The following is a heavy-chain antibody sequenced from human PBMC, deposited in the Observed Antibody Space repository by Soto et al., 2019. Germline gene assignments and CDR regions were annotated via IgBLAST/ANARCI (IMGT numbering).Heavy chain of an antibody. D-gene: IGHD2-2*01. CDR2: ISSGSNTI. CDR3: ARTVVPAAFSL. J-gene: IGHJ4*02. CDR1: GFTFITYN. V-gene: IGHV3-48*01. Sequence: GGSLRLSCAASGFTFITYNMNWVRQAPGRGLEWVSYISSGSNTIYYAGSVKGRFTISRDNAKNSLFLQMNSLRAEDTAVYYCARTVVPAAFSLWGQGTLVTVSS.